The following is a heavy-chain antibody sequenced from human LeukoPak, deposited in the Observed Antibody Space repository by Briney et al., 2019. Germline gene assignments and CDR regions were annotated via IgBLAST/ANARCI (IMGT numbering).Heavy chain of an antibody. CDR2: ISTSGGST. CDR3: ARDQFRSLDY. D-gene: IGHD1-26*01. V-gene: IGHV3-23*01. Sequence: PGGSLRLSCAASGFTFSSHAMSWVRQAPGPGLEWVSGISTSGGSTYYADSVKGRFTISRDNSKNTLYLQMNSLSAEDTAVYYCARDQFRSLDYWGQGTLVTVSS. CDR1: GFTFSSHA. J-gene: IGHJ4*02.